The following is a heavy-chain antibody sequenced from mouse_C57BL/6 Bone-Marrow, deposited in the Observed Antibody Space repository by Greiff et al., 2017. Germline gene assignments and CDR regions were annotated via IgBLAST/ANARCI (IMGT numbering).Heavy chain of an antibody. CDR1: GFTFSDYG. Sequence: EVNVVESGGGLVKPGGSLKLSCAASGFTFSDYGMHWVRQAPEKGLEWVAYISSGSSTIYYADTVKGRFTISRDNAKNTLFLQIISLRSEDTAMYDCARRGYGSSYDAMDDWGQGTSVTVSS. D-gene: IGHD1-1*01. CDR2: ISSGSSTI. V-gene: IGHV5-17*01. CDR3: ARRGYGSSYDAMDD. J-gene: IGHJ4*01.